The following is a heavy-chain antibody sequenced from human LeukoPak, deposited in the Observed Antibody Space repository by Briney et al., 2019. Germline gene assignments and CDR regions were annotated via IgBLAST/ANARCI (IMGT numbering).Heavy chain of an antibody. CDR3: AREKSSGSYFDY. CDR1: GLTFSSYA. J-gene: IGHJ4*02. D-gene: IGHD3-22*01. Sequence: PGRSLRLSCAASGLTFSSYAMHWVRQAPGKGLEWVAVISYDGSNKYYADSVKGRFTISRDNSKNTLYLQMNSLRAEDTAVYYCAREKSSGSYFDYWGQGTLVTVSS. CDR2: ISYDGSNK. V-gene: IGHV3-30-3*01.